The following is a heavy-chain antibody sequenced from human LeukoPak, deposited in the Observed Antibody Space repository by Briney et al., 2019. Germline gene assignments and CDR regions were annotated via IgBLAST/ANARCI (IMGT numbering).Heavy chain of an antibody. V-gene: IGHV4-59*01. CDR1: SGSINGFY. CDR3: ARTVSGYYFNA. Sequence: SETLSLTCTVSSGSINGFYWSWIRQPPGKRLEWIGYVDYSGATNYNLSFKSRVTISLDTSKTQFSLKLSSVTAADTAFYYCARTVSGYYFNAWGPGTLVTVSS. J-gene: IGHJ5*02. D-gene: IGHD5-12*01. CDR2: VDYSGAT.